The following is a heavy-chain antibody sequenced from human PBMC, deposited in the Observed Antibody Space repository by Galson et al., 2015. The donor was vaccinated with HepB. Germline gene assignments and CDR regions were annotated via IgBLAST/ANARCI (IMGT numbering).Heavy chain of an antibody. V-gene: IGHV1-46*01. CDR1: GYTFTSYY. CDR3: ARDPTGYSNFDY. Sequence: SVKVSCKASGYTFTSYYMHWVRQAPGQGLDWMGIINPSGGTTSYAQRFQGRVTMTRDTSTSTVYMELSSLRSEDTAVYYCARDPTGYSNFDYWGQGTLVTVSS. D-gene: IGHD4-11*01. J-gene: IGHJ4*02. CDR2: INPSGGTT.